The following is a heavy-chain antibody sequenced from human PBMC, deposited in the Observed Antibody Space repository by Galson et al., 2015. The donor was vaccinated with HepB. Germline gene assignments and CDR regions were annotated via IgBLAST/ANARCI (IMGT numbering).Heavy chain of an antibody. D-gene: IGHD4-17*01. J-gene: IGHJ3*01. CDR3: AREGTTVIANDDALDL. V-gene: IGHV3-33*08. CDR1: GFTFSNYG. Sequence: SLRLSCAASGFTFSNYGMHWVRQAPGKGLEWLAIIWYDGNNEWYAESVQGRFAISGDNSKNTLYLEINSLRVEDTGVYYCAREGTTVIANDDALDLWGQGTLITVSS. CDR2: IWYDGNNE.